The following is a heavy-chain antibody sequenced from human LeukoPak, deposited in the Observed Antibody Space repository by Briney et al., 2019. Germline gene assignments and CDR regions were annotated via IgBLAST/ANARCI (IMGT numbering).Heavy chain of an antibody. V-gene: IGHV3-23*01. CDR3: ARRGPYCGGDCYSPGAEYFQH. D-gene: IGHD2-21*02. Sequence: GGSLRLSCAASGFTFSSYAMSWVRQAPGKGLEWVSAISGSGGSTYYADSVKGRFTISRDNAKNSLYLQMNSLRAEDTAVYYCARRGPYCGGDCYSPGAEYFQHWGQGTLVTVSS. CDR2: ISGSGGST. CDR1: GFTFSSYA. J-gene: IGHJ1*01.